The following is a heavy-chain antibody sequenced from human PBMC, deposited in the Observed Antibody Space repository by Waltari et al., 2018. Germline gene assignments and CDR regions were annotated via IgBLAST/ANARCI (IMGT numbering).Heavy chain of an antibody. Sequence: EVQLLESGGGLVQPGGSLRLSCAASGFTFSSYAMSWVRQAPGKGLEWVSVIYSGGSKYYADSVKCRFTTSRENSKNTLYLQMNSLRAEDTAVYYCAKDRHYCSSTSCYGDAEYFQHWGQGTLVTVSS. D-gene: IGHD2-2*01. CDR1: GFTFSSYA. CDR2: IYSGGSK. V-gene: IGHV3-23*03. J-gene: IGHJ1*01. CDR3: AKDRHYCSSTSCYGDAEYFQH.